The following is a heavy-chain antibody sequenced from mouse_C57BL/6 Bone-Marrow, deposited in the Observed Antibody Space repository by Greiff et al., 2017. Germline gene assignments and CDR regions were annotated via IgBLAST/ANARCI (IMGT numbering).Heavy chain of an antibody. D-gene: IGHD2-3*01. V-gene: IGHV1-66*01. J-gene: IGHJ2*01. Sequence: QVQLQQSGPELVKPGASVKISCKASGYSFTSYYIHWVKQRPGQGLEWIGWIYPGCGNTKYNEEFKGKATLTADTSSSTAYLQLSSLTSEDSAVYYCARRGGYYDYWGQGTTLTGSS. CDR3: ARRGGYYDY. CDR1: GYSFTSYY. CDR2: IYPGCGNT.